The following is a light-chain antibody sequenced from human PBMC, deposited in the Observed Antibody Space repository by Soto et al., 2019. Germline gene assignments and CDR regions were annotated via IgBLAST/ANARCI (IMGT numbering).Light chain of an antibody. V-gene: IGKV1-39*01. CDR2: AAS. J-gene: IGKJ1*01. CDR3: QQSNSIPPWT. Sequence: IQMTQSPSSLSASVGDRVTISCRSSQTISKYLNWYQHKPGKGPKLLIYAASTLQSGVPSRFSGSGSGTDFTLTISSLKPEDAATYYCQQSNSIPPWTFGQGTKVDIK. CDR1: QTISKY.